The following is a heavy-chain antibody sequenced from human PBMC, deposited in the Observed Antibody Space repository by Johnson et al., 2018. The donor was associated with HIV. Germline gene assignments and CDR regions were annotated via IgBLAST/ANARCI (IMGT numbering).Heavy chain of an antibody. CDR2: ISWNSGSI. V-gene: IGHV3-9*01. CDR3: ARKQWLEIPSDALDV. D-gene: IGHD6-19*01. J-gene: IGHJ3*01. CDR1: GFTFSSYG. Sequence: VQLVESGGGVVQPGGSLRLSCAASGFTFSSYGMHWVRQAPGKGLEWVSGISWNSGSIGYADSVKGRFTISRDNAKNSLYLQMNSLRAEDTAVYYCARKQWLEIPSDALDVWGQGTMVTVSS.